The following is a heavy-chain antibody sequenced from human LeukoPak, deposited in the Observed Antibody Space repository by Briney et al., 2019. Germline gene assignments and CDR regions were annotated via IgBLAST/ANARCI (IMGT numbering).Heavy chain of an antibody. J-gene: IGHJ4*02. CDR3: AREHSGYEIDY. V-gene: IGHV4-59*01. CDR1: GGSISSYY. Sequence: PSETLSLTCTVSGGSISSYYWSWIRQPPGKGLEWIGYIYYSGSTNYNPSLKSRVTISVDTSKNQFSLKLSSVTAADTAVYYCAREHSGYEIDYWGQGTLVTVSS. D-gene: IGHD5-12*01. CDR2: IYYSGST.